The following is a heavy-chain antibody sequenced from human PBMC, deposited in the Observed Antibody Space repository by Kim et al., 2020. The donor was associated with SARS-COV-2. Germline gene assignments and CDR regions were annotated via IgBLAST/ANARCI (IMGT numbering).Heavy chain of an antibody. Sequence: GGSLRLSCAASGFTFSSYWMHWVRQAPGKGLVWVSRINSDGSSISYADSVKGRFTISRDNAKNTLYLQMNSLRAEDTAVYYCAREESGWYYFDYWGQGTLVTVSS. D-gene: IGHD6-19*01. CDR3: AREESGWYYFDY. J-gene: IGHJ4*02. CDR2: INSDGSSI. CDR1: GFTFSSYW. V-gene: IGHV3-74*01.